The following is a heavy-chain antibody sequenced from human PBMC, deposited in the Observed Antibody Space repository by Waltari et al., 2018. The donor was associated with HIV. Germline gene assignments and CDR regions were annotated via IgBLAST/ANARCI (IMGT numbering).Heavy chain of an antibody. Sequence: QLQLQESGPGLVKPSETLSLTCTVSGGSISSSSYYWGWIRQPPGKGLEWIGSIYYSGSTYYNPSLKSRVTISVDTAKNQFSLMLSSVTAADTAVYYCARDSVVVPAAIYYYYGMDVWGQGTTVTVSS. V-gene: IGHV4-39*07. CDR1: GGSISSSSYY. D-gene: IGHD2-2*01. CDR3: ARDSVVVPAAIYYYYGMDV. J-gene: IGHJ6*02. CDR2: IYYSGST.